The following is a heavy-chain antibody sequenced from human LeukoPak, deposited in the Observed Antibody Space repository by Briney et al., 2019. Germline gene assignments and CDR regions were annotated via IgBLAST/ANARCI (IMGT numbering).Heavy chain of an antibody. CDR1: GFTFSSYA. V-gene: IGHV3-30*04. J-gene: IGHJ4*02. D-gene: IGHD3-10*01. CDR2: ISYDESNK. Sequence: PGRSLRLSCAASGFTFSSYAMHWVRQAPGKGLEWVAVISYDESNKYYADSVKGRFTISRDNSKNTLYLQMNSLRAEDTAVYYCARSLLFRVGELSTAIDYWGQGTLVTVSS. CDR3: ARSLLFRVGELSTAIDY.